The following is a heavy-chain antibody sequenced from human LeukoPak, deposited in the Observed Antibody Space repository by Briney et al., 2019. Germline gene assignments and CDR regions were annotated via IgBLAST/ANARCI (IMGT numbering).Heavy chain of an antibody. J-gene: IGHJ5*02. V-gene: IGHV1-69*06. D-gene: IGHD6-19*01. CDR3: ARVGSSGWYLYNWFDP. CDR2: IIPIFGTA. Sequence: GASVKVSCKASGYTFSSYAISWVRQAPGQGLEWMGGIIPIFGTANYAQKFQGRVTITADKSTSTAYMELSSLRSEDTAVYYCARVGSSGWYLYNWFDPWGQGTLVTVSS. CDR1: GYTFSSYA.